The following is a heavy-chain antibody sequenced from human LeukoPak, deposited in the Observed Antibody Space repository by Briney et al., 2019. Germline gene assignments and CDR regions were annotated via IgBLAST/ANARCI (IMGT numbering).Heavy chain of an antibody. CDR1: GFTFSSYS. Sequence: GGSQRLSCAASGFTFSSYSMNWVRQAPGKGLEWVSSISSSSSYIYYADSVKGRFTISRDNAKNSLYLQMNSLRAEDTAVYYCARARPPLYYYDSSGYLDYWGQGTLVTVSS. CDR3: ARARPPLYYYDSSGYLDY. J-gene: IGHJ4*02. D-gene: IGHD3-22*01. V-gene: IGHV3-21*01. CDR2: ISSSSSYI.